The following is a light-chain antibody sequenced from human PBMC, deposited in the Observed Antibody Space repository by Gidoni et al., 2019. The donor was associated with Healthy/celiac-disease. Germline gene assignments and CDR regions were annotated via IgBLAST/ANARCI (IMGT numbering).Light chain of an antibody. Sequence: EIVLTQSPGTLSLSPGERATLSCRASQSVSSSYLAWYQQKPGQAPRLLIYGASSRATGITDRFSGSGSGTDFTLTISRLEPEDFAVYYCQQYGSSPRLTFSGGTKVEIK. V-gene: IGKV3-20*01. CDR3: QQYGSSPRLT. CDR1: QSVSSSY. J-gene: IGKJ4*01. CDR2: GAS.